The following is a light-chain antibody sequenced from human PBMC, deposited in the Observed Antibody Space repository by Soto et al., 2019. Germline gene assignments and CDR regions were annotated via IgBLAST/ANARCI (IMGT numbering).Light chain of an antibody. Sequence: DIVMTQSPDSLAVSLGERATINCKSSKSVLYRSKNKNYLAWYQQKPRQPPKLLIYWASTRESGVPDRFSGRGSGTDFTLSISRLQAEVVAVYYCQQYHNTPHTFGLHTQLEI. J-gene: IGKJ2*01. V-gene: IGKV4-1*01. CDR3: QQYHNTPHT. CDR1: KSVLYRSKNKNY. CDR2: WAS.